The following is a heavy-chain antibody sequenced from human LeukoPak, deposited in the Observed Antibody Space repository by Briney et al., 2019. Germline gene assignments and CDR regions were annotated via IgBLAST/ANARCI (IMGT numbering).Heavy chain of an antibody. V-gene: IGHV4-34*01. D-gene: IGHD6-13*01. CDR2: INHSGST. J-gene: IGHJ6*03. Sequence: SETLSLTCAVYGGSFSGYYWSWIRQPPGKGLEWIGEINHSGSTNYNPSLKSRVTISVDTSKNQFSLKLGSVTAADTAVYYCARGCGSQDSSSWYVGRFYYYYYMDVWGKGTTVTVSS. CDR3: ARGCGSQDSSSWYVGRFYYYYYMDV. CDR1: GGSFSGYY.